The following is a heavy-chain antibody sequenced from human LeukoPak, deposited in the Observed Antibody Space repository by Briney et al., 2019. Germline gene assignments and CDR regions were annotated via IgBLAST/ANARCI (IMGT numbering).Heavy chain of an antibody. Sequence: KPGGSLRLSCAASGFTFSIYSMNWVRQAPGKGLEWVSSISSSSSYIYYADSVKGRFTISRDSAKNSLYLQMNSLRAEDTAVYYCARDRGFWSGYYGMDVWGQGTTVTVSS. V-gene: IGHV3-21*01. CDR3: ARDRGFWSGYYGMDV. J-gene: IGHJ6*02. CDR2: ISSSSSYI. D-gene: IGHD3-3*01. CDR1: GFTFSIYS.